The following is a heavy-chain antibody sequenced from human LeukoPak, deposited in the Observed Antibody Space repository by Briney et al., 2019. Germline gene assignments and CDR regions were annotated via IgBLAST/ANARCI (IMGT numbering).Heavy chain of an antibody. V-gene: IGHV1-2*02. Sequence: ASVKLSCTASGYTFSGYYMNWVRQAPGQGLEWMGCINPNSGGKYYAESFQGRFTMSRDTSNSTAYMQLSRLRSDDTAVYYCARISGVAAAGTLGEDDYWGQGTLVTVSS. D-gene: IGHD6-13*01. CDR2: INPNSGGK. CDR3: ARISGVAAAGTLGEDDY. J-gene: IGHJ4*02. CDR1: GYTFSGYY.